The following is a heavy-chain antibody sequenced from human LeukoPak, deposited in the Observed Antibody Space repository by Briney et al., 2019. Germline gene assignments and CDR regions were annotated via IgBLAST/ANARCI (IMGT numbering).Heavy chain of an antibody. CDR3: AREAVAGYYFDY. V-gene: IGHV3-21*01. D-gene: IGHD6-19*01. CDR2: ISSSSSYI. CDR1: GFTFSSYS. Sequence: GGSLRLSCAASGFTFSSYSMNCVRQAPGKGLEWVSSISSSSSYIYYADSVKGRFTISRENAKTSLYMQMNSLRAEDTAVYYCAREAVAGYYFDYWGQGTLVTVSS. J-gene: IGHJ4*02.